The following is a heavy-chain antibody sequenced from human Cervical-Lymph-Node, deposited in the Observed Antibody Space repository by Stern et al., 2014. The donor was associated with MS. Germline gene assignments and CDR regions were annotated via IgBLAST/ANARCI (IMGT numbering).Heavy chain of an antibody. Sequence: MQLVEYGGGVVQPGRAMRLSCAVSGFTFSSHAMHWVRPAPGKGLEWVAVITYDGSSQNYAVAVKGRLPISSDNSKNTLYLQMNSLRAEDTAVYYCARVPGYCSGGSCSRTPNFFDYWGQGTPVTVSS. V-gene: IGHV3-30*03. J-gene: IGHJ4*02. D-gene: IGHD2-15*01. CDR2: ITYDGSSQ. CDR3: ARVPGYCSGGSCSRTPNFFDY. CDR1: GFTFSSHA.